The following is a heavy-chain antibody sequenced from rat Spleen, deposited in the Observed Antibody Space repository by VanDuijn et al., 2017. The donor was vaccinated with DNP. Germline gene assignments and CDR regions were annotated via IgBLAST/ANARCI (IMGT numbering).Heavy chain of an antibody. Sequence: EVQLVESGGGLVQPGRSLKLSCAASGFTFSDYYMAWVRQAPTKGLEWVASIGSPAYAPYYGDSVKGRFTISRDNAKSTLYLQMNSLRSEDMATYYCVRWNSGHFDYWGQGVMVPVSS. V-gene: IGHV5-22*01. J-gene: IGHJ2*01. CDR1: GFTFSDYY. CDR3: VRWNSGHFDY. D-gene: IGHD4-3*01. CDR2: IGSPAYAP.